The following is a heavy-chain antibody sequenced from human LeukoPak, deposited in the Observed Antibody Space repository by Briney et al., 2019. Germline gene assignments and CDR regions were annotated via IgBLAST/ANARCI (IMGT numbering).Heavy chain of an antibody. CDR1: GFTLSNHR. Sequence: QPGGSLRLSCAASGFTLSNHRMTWVRQVPGRGPEWVANVNRDGSETYYLDSVKGRFTISKDNAKNSLYLQMNSLRAEDTALYHCARNNGMDVWGQGTTVIVSS. V-gene: IGHV3-7*03. CDR3: ARNNGMDV. CDR2: VNRDGSET. J-gene: IGHJ6*02.